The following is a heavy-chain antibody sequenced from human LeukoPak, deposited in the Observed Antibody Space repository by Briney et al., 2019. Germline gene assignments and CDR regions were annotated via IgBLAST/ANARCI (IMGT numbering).Heavy chain of an antibody. D-gene: IGHD3-22*01. V-gene: IGHV3-33*01. CDR1: GFTFSSYG. CDR2: IWYDGSNK. Sequence: PGVSLRLSCAASGFTFSSYGTHWVRQAPGKGLEWVAVIWYDGSNKYYADSVKGRFTISRDNSKNTLYMQMNSLRAEDTAVYYCARDSYYYDSSGYGFDYWGQGTLVTVSS. CDR3: ARDSYYYDSSGYGFDY. J-gene: IGHJ4*02.